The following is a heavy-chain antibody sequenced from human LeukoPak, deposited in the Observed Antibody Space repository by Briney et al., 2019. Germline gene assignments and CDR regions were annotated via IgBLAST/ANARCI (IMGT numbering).Heavy chain of an antibody. CDR1: GFTFSTYW. CDR2: IKQDGSEQ. V-gene: IGHV3-7*01. D-gene: IGHD3-3*01. CDR3: ASWAGNTQSDSWSGPFDY. J-gene: IGHJ4*02. Sequence: GGSLRLSCAASGFTFSTYWMTWVRQAPGKGLEWVANIKQDGSEQYYVDSVKGRFTISRDNAKISLYLQMSSLRVEDTAVYYCASWAGNTQSDSWSGPFDYWGQGTLVTVSS.